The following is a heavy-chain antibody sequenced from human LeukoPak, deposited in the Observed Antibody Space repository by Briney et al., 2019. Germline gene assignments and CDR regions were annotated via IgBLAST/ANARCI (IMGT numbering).Heavy chain of an antibody. CDR2: IYYTGST. CDR1: GDSVSDNTHY. Sequence: PSETLSLTCTVSGDSVSDNTHYWGWLRQPPGKGLEWIGNIYYTGSTYSNPSLRSRVTMPVDTYKKQFSLKMSSVAAAETAVYYCARLTKGRFFDFVFDFWGQGTLLTVSS. D-gene: IGHD3-9*01. J-gene: IGHJ4*02. CDR3: ARLTKGRFFDFVFDF. V-gene: IGHV4-39*01.